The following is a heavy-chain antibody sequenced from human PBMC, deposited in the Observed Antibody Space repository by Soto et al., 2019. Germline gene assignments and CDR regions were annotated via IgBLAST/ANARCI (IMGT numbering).Heavy chain of an antibody. CDR3: AKGGRQWLVTSDFNY. V-gene: IGHV3-30*18. CDR1: GFTFSDYA. CDR2: VSHDGRNT. Sequence: PGGSLRLSCAASGFTFSDYAMHWVRQAPGKGLEWVAVVSHDGRNTHCADPVKGRFTISRDSSKNTVSLEMTSLRAEDTAVYYCAKGGRQWLVTSDFNYWGQGALVTVSS. J-gene: IGHJ4*02. D-gene: IGHD6-19*01.